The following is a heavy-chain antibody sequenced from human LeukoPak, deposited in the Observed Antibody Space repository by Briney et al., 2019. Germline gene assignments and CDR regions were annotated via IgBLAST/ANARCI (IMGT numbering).Heavy chain of an antibody. CDR3: AKGPLIEVAGTTWDY. Sequence: GGSLRLSCAASGFTFSSYSMNWVRQAPGKGLEWVSYISSSISSTYYADSVKGRFTISRDNSKNTLYLQMNSLRAEDTAVYYCAKGPLIEVAGTTWDYWGQGTLVTVSS. D-gene: IGHD6-19*01. V-gene: IGHV3-48*01. CDR1: GFTFSSYS. CDR2: ISSSISST. J-gene: IGHJ4*02.